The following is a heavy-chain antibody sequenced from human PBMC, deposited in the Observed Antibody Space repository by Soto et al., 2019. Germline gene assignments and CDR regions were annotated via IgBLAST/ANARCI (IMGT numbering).Heavy chain of an antibody. J-gene: IGHJ6*02. CDR2: IWYDGSNK. Sequence: GGSLRLSCAASGFTFSSYGMHWVRQAPGKGLEWVAVIWYDGSNKYYADSVKGRFTISRDNSKNTLYLQMNSLRAEDTAVYYCARDPTPYATYYYYYYGMDVWGQGTTVTVSS. CDR1: GFTFSSYG. V-gene: IGHV3-33*01. D-gene: IGHD2-2*01. CDR3: ARDPTPYATYYYYYYGMDV.